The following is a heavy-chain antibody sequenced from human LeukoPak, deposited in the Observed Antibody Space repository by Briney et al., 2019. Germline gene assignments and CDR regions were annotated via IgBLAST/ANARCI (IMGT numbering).Heavy chain of an antibody. CDR3: ARGPNWFDP. V-gene: IGHV3-20*01. CDR1: GFTFDDYG. Sequence: GSLRLSCAASGFTFDDYGLSWVRPAPGKGLEWVSGINWNGGSTGYADSVKGRFTISRDNAKNSLYLQMNSLRAEDTALYHCARGPNWFDPWGQGTLVTVPS. J-gene: IGHJ5*02. CDR2: INWNGGST.